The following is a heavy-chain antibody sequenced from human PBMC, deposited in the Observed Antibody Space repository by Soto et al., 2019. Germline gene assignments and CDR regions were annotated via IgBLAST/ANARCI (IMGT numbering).Heavy chain of an antibody. CDR2: IYDSGPT. CDR3: ARFAKEENPKVGSWHYFDY. D-gene: IGHD3-10*01. J-gene: IGHJ4*02. CDR1: GGSISSGYH. Sequence: SDTLSLTCSVSGGSISSGYHWIWLRQRPGKGLEGLGSIYDSGPTYYNPSLKSRLSISVTTSKGQVSLRLSSVTAADMAMYYCARFAKEENPKVGSWHYFDYWGPGTLVTVSS. V-gene: IGHV4-31*03.